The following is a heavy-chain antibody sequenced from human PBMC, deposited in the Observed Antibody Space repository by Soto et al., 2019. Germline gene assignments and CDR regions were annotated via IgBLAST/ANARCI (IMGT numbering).Heavy chain of an antibody. Sequence: GGSLRLSCAASGFTFSSYAMSWVRQAPGKGLEWVSAISGSGGSTYYADSVKGRFTISRDNSKNTLYLQMNSLRAEDTAVYYCAKEDRITMVRGVIISDYWGQGTLVTVSS. V-gene: IGHV3-23*01. CDR3: AKEDRITMVRGVIISDY. CDR1: GFTFSSYA. CDR2: ISGSGGST. J-gene: IGHJ4*02. D-gene: IGHD3-10*01.